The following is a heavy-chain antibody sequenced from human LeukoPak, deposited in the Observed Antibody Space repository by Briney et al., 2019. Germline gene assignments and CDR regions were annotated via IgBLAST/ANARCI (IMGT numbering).Heavy chain of an antibody. J-gene: IGHJ6*03. Sequence: ASVKVSCKASGYTFTSYYIDWVRQAPGQGLEWMGWINPNSGGTNYAQKFQGRVTMTRDTSISTAYMELSRLRSDDTAVYYCARVHEGYYDRSGPFRSVLYYYYYYMDVWGKGTTVTVSS. CDR3: ARVHEGYYDRSGPFRSVLYYYYYYMDV. D-gene: IGHD3-22*01. CDR1: GYTFTSYY. CDR2: INPNSGGT. V-gene: IGHV1-2*02.